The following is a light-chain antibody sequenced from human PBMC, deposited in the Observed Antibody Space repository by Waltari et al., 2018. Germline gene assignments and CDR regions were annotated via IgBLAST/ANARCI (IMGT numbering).Light chain of an antibody. J-gene: IGKJ4*01. Sequence: DIVMTQSPDSLAVSLGERATIQCKSSQTVLYSSNNKNYLAWYQQKPGQPPKLLIYWASTRESGVPDRFSGSGSGTDFTLTISSLQAEDVAVYYCQQYSTTPLTFGGGTKVEVK. CDR2: WAS. V-gene: IGKV4-1*01. CDR1: QTVLYSSNNKNY. CDR3: QQYSTTPLT.